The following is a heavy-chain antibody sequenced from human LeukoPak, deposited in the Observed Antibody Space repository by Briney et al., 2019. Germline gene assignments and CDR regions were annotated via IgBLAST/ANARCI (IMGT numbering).Heavy chain of an antibody. CDR1: GFTFSSYA. J-gene: IGHJ4*02. CDR3: ARDGAVVITSYYFDY. Sequence: GRSLRLSCAASGFTFSSYAMHWVRQAPGKGLEWVAVISYDGSNKYYADSVRGRFTISRDNSKNTLHLQMNSLRAEDTAVYYCARDGAVVITSYYFDYWGQGTLVTVSS. CDR2: ISYDGSNK. D-gene: IGHD3-22*01. V-gene: IGHV3-30*01.